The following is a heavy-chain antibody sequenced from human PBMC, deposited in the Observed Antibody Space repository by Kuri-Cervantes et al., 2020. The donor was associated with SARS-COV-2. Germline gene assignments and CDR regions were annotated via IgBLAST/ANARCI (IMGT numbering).Heavy chain of an antibody. D-gene: IGHD3-10*01. CDR2: ISSSGSTI. CDR3: ARVAGEGPSYYYYMDV. V-gene: IGHV3-11*04. Sequence: GESLKISCTASGSTFSDYYMSWIRQAPGKGLEWVSYISSSGSTIYYADSVKGRFTISRDNAKNSLYLQMNSLRAEDTAVYYCARVAGEGPSYYYYMDVWGKGTAVTVSS. CDR1: GSTFSDYY. J-gene: IGHJ6*03.